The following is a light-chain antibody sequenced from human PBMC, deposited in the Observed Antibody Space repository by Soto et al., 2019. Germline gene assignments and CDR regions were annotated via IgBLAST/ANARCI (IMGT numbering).Light chain of an antibody. CDR1: QSVSTR. J-gene: IGKJ2*01. V-gene: IGKV1-5*02. CDR2: DAS. Sequence: DIQMTQSPSSLSASVGDRVTIICRASQSVSTRLAWYQQKPGKAPKVLIYDASSWAGGVPSRFSSSGSGTEFTLTISNLQPDDFATYYCQQYNTYSFGQGTKVDIK. CDR3: QQYNTYS.